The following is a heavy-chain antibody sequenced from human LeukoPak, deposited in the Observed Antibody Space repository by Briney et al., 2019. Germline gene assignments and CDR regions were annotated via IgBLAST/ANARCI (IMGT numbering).Heavy chain of an antibody. CDR3: ARGYCSGGSCYPPWFDP. V-gene: IGHV4-39*01. CDR1: GGSISSYY. CDR2: IYYSGST. D-gene: IGHD2-15*01. J-gene: IGHJ5*02. Sequence: SETLSLTCTVSGGSISSYYWGWIRQPPGKGLEWIGSIYYSGSTYYNPSLKSRVTISVDTSKNQFSLKLSSVTAADTAVYYCARGYCSGGSCYPPWFDPWGQGTLVTVSS.